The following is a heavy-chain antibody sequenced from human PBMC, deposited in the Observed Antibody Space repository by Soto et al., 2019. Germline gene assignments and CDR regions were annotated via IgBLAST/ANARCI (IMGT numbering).Heavy chain of an antibody. J-gene: IGHJ3*02. CDR3: AKDRGDAFDI. V-gene: IGHV6-1*01. CDR2: TYYRSKWYN. CDR1: GDSVSSNSAA. Sequence: SQTLSLTCAISGDSVSSNSAAWNWIRQSPSRVLEWLGRTYYRSKWYNDYAVSVKSQITNNPDTSKNQFSLQLKSVTPEDTAVDYCAKDRGDAFDIGGQGTMVTVSS.